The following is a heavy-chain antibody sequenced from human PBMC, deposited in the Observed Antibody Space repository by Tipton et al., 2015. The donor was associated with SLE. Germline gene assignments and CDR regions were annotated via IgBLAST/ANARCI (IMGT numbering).Heavy chain of an antibody. V-gene: IGHV4-30-2*01. J-gene: IGHJ3*01. CDR1: GGSIRTGGYT. CDR3: ARGPNDAFDV. Sequence: TLSLTCAVSGGSIRTGGYTLSWIRQPPGKGLEWIGYIYHSGSTDYNPSLKRRVTMSADWSKNQISLNLTSVTAADTAMYYCARGPNDAFDVWGPGTMVSASS. CDR2: IYHSGST.